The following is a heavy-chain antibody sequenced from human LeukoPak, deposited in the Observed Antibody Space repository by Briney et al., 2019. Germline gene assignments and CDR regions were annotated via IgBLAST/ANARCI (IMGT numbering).Heavy chain of an antibody. J-gene: IGHJ5*02. D-gene: IGHD3-22*01. V-gene: IGHV3-33*01. CDR2: IRYDGSNK. CDR1: GFTFSSYG. Sequence: GGSLRLSCAASGFTFSSYGMHWVRQAPGKGLEWVAVIRYDGSNKYYADSVKGRFTISRDNSKNALYLQMNSLRAEDTAVYYCARAYYDSSGPNWFDPWGQGTLVTVSS. CDR3: ARAYYDSSGPNWFDP.